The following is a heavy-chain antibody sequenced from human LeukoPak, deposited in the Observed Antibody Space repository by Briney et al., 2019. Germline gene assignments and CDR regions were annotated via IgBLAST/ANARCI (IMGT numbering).Heavy chain of an antibody. CDR3: ARASLVVPAANDY. CDR1: GFTFSSYW. J-gene: IGHJ4*02. D-gene: IGHD2-2*01. Sequence: GGSLRLSCAASGFTFSSYWMHWVRQAPGKGLVWVSRITADGGGTDYADSVKGRFTISRANAKNTLYLQMNSLRVEDTAVYYCARASLVVPAANDYWGQGTLVTVSS. CDR2: ITADGGGT. V-gene: IGHV3-74*01.